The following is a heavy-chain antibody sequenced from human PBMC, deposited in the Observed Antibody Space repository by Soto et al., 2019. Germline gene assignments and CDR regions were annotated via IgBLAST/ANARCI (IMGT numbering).Heavy chain of an antibody. V-gene: IGHV1-2*02. D-gene: IGHD1-7*01. CDR3: ARDPIWTYTWNYARLNYLDP. Sequence: ASVKVSCKASGYTFTDYYMHWVRQAPGQGLEWMGWINPDSGATNFAQKFQGRVSMTRDTSITTAYMELNSLRPDDTAVYYCARDPIWTYTWNYARLNYLDPWGQGTLVTVSS. CDR2: INPDSGAT. CDR1: GYTFTDYY. J-gene: IGHJ5*02.